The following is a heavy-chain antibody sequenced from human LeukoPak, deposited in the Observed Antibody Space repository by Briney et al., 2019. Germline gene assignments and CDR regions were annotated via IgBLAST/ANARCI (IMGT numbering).Heavy chain of an antibody. V-gene: IGHV4-59*01. CDR2: IYSSGST. D-gene: IGHD6-6*01. Sequence: KASETLSLTCTVSGGSISSYYWTWIRQPPGKGLEWIGHIYSSGSTKYNPSLKSRVTISVDTSKNQFSLKLISVTAADTAVYYCARGQLATGIFDHWGQGTLVTVSS. CDR3: ARGQLATGIFDH. CDR1: GGSISSYY. J-gene: IGHJ4*02.